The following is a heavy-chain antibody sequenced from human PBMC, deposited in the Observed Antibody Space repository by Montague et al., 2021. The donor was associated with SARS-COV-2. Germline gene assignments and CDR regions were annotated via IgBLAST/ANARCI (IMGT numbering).Heavy chain of an antibody. J-gene: IGHJ6*02. V-gene: IGHV4-39*01. Sequence: SETLSLTCTVSGGSISGSTYLWDWTRQPPGKGLEWIASVYYSGSTYYNPSLRSRVTISADTSKNQFSLKVSSVTAADTAVYYCARRDHTSWYKNHYYGLDVWGQGATVTVSS. CDR3: ARRDHTSWYKNHYYGLDV. CDR2: VYYSGST. CDR1: GGSISGSTYL. D-gene: IGHD6-13*01.